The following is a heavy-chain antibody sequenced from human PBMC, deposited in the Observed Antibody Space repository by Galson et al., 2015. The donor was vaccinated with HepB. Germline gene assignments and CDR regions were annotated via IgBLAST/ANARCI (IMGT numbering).Heavy chain of an antibody. Sequence: SLRLSCAVSGFSLSAYSMSWVRQAPGKGLEWISYISSQSRTIYHADSVKGRFTISRDNGRNSLNLQMSSLRAEDTAVYYCARGSGPTGNHYWYFDPWGRGTLVTVSS. J-gene: IGHJ2*01. V-gene: IGHV3-48*01. CDR1: GFSLSAYS. D-gene: IGHD1-14*01. CDR3: ARGSGPTGNHYWYFDP. CDR2: ISSQSRTI.